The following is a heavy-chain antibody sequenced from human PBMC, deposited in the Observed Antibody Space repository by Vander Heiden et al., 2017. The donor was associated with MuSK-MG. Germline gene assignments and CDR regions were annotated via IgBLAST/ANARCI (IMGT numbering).Heavy chain of an antibody. CDR2: INEDGSAT. J-gene: IGHJ4*02. CDR1: GFLFESYA. D-gene: IGHD3-10*01. CDR3: AKDFRMSRADNDK. V-gene: IGHV3-23*01. Sequence: LLESGGGLGPPGQSLTLSCVGAGFLFESYAMTWVRQAPGKGLEWVATINEDGSATFYATSVKCRFTISRDNSRTTVNLHLRNVRADDAATYFCAKDFRMSRADNDKWGRGTVVSVSS.